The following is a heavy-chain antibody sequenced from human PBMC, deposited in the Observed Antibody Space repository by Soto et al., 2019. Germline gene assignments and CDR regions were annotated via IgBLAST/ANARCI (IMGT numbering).Heavy chain of an antibody. J-gene: IGHJ6*02. CDR2: ISYDGSNK. V-gene: IGHV3-30*18. CDR1: GFTFSSYG. Sequence: QPGGSLRLSCAASGFTFSSYGMHWVRQAPGKGLEWVAVISYDGSNKYYADSVKGRFTISRDNSKNTLYLQMNSLRAEDTAVYYCAKGHVVGATRYYYGMDVWGQGTTVTVSS. CDR3: AKGHVVGATRYYYGMDV. D-gene: IGHD1-26*01.